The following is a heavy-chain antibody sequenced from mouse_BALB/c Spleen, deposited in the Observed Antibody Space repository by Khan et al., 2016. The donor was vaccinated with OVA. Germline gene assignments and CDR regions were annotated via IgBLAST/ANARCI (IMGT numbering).Heavy chain of an antibody. Sequence: QIQLVQSGPELKKPGETVKISCKASGYTFTNYVMNWVKQAPGKGLKWMGWINTYTGEPTYADDFKGRFAFSLETSARTANLPINSLKNEDTATYFGARFHGGYWGQGTTLTVSS. J-gene: IGHJ2*01. CDR3: ARFHGGY. CDR1: GYTFTNYV. CDR2: INTYTGEP. V-gene: IGHV9-3-1*01.